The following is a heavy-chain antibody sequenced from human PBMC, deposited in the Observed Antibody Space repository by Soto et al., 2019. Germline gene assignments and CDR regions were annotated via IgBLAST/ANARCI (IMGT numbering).Heavy chain of an antibody. CDR2: INAANGDT. J-gene: IGHJ5*02. D-gene: IGHD6-13*01. V-gene: IGHV1-3*01. Sequence: ASVKVSCKASGYTFTSYGIHWVRQAPGQRLEWMGWINAANGDTKYSPKFQGRVTITRDTSASTAYMELSSLRSEDTAVYYCVRRHVSATGIDWSDPWGQGTLVTVSS. CDR3: VRRHVSATGIDWSDP. CDR1: GYTFTSYG.